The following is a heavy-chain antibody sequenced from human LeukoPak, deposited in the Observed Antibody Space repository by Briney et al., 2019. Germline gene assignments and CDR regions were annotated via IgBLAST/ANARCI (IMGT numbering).Heavy chain of an antibody. J-gene: IGHJ6*02. Sequence: GGSLRLSCAPSGFTFSRHGMHWVRQAPGKGLEWVAIISNDGSRKYYAHSVEGRFTISRDNSKNTLYLQMNSLRAEDTAVYYCAKATNYYGMDVWGQGTTVTVSS. V-gene: IGHV3-30*18. CDR3: AKATNYYGMDV. D-gene: IGHD1/OR15-1a*01. CDR1: GFTFSRHG. CDR2: ISNDGSRK.